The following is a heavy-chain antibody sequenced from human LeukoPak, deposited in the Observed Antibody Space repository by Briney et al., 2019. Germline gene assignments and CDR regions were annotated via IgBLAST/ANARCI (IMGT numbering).Heavy chain of an antibody. Sequence: SVKVSCKASGGTFSSYAISWVRQAHGQGLEWMGGIIPIFGTANYAQKFQGRVTITADKSTSTAYMELSSLRSEDTAVSYCAREREWMGDIDAFDIWGQGTMVTVSS. CDR2: IIPIFGTA. V-gene: IGHV1-69*06. CDR1: GGTFSSYA. CDR3: AREREWMGDIDAFDI. J-gene: IGHJ3*02. D-gene: IGHD6-19*01.